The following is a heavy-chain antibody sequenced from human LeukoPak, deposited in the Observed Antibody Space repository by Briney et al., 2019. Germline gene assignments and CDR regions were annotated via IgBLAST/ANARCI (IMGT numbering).Heavy chain of an antibody. CDR3: SRESVTYSIGY. Sequence: GGSLRLSCAVSGFTFSDHYMEWVRQAPGEGLEWVGRSRNKDNSYSTEYAASVKGRFTISRDDSKNSLYLQMNSLKTEDTAVYFCSRESVTYSIGYWGQGTLVTVSS. J-gene: IGHJ4*02. V-gene: IGHV3-72*01. CDR1: GFTFSDHY. D-gene: IGHD1-26*01. CDR2: SRNKDNSYST.